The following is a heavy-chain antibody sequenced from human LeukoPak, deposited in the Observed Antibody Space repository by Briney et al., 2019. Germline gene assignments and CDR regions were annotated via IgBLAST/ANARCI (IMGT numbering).Heavy chain of an antibody. J-gene: IGHJ4*02. D-gene: IGHD2-2*01. V-gene: IGHV1-58*02. CDR3: ARGYCNSTSCYYFDF. CDR2: IVVGSGNT. Sequence: ASVKVSCKASGFTFTSSAMQWVRQARGQRLEWIGWIVVGSGNTNYAQKFQDRVTITRDTSANTAYMELSSLRSEDTAVYYCARGYCNSTSCYYFDFWGQGTLVTVSS. CDR1: GFTFTSSA.